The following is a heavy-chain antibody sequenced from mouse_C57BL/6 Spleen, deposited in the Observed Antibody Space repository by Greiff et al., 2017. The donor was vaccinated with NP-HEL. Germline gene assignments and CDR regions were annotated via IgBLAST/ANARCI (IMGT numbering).Heavy chain of an antibody. V-gene: IGHV1-85*01. CDR2: IYPRDGST. Sequence: QVQLKESGPELVKPGASVKLSCKASGYTFTSYDINWVKQRPGQGLEWIGWIYPRDGSTKYNEKFKGKATLTVDTSSSTAYMELHSLTSEDSAVYFCARWNYSNYFDYWGQGTTLTVSS. D-gene: IGHD2-5*01. CDR1: GYTFTSYD. CDR3: ARWNYSNYFDY. J-gene: IGHJ2*01.